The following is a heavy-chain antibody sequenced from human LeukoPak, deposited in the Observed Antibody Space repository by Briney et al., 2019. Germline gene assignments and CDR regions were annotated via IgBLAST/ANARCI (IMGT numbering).Heavy chain of an antibody. J-gene: IGHJ4*02. CDR1: GGSIRSYY. CDR3: ARENSGSYREFDY. D-gene: IGHD1-26*01. V-gene: IGHV4-4*07. CDR2: IYTSGST. Sequence: SETLSLTCTVSGGSIRSYYWSWIRQPAGKGREWIGRIYTSGSTNYNASLKSRVSMSVDTSKNQFSLRLSSVTAADTAVFYCARENSGSYREFDYWGQGTLVTVSS.